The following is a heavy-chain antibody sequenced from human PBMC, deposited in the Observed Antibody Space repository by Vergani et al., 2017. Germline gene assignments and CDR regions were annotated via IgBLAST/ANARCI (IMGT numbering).Heavy chain of an antibody. J-gene: IGHJ6*03. D-gene: IGHD3-22*01. Sequence: QVQLVQSGAEVKKPGSSVKVSCKASGGTFSSYAISWVRQAPGQGLEWMGWINPNSGGTNYAQKFQGRVTMTRDTSISTAYMELSRLRSDDTAVYYCASASGLPYYYMDVWGKGTTVTVSS. V-gene: IGHV1-2*02. CDR1: GGTFSSYA. CDR2: INPNSGGT. CDR3: ASASGLPYYYMDV.